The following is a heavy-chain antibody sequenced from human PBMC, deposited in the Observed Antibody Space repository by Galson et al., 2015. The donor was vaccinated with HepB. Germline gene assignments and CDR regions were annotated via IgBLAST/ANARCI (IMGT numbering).Heavy chain of an antibody. Sequence: SVKVSCKASGYTFTSYGISWVRQAPGQGLEWMGWISGYNGDTNYAQKLQGRVTMTTDTSTSTAYMELRSLRSDDTAVYYCARDPRVVGTTRGDYWGQGTLVTVSS. CDR3: ARDPRVVGTTRGDY. V-gene: IGHV1-18*01. D-gene: IGHD1-26*01. CDR2: ISGYNGDT. J-gene: IGHJ4*02. CDR1: GYTFTSYG.